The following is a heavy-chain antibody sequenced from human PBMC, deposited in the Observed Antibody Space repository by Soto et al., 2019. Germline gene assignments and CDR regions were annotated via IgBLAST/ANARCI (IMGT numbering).Heavy chain of an antibody. V-gene: IGHV1-3*01. CDR1: GYTFTSYA. Sequence: ASVKVSCKASGYTFTSYAMHWVRQAPGQRLEWMGWINAGNGNTKYSQKFQGRVTITRDTSASTAYMELSSLRSEDTAVYYCARVSWWRLPYYYCYMDVWCKATTVTVSS. CDR2: INAGNGNT. CDR3: ARVSWWRLPYYYCYMDV. D-gene: IGHD2-21*01. J-gene: IGHJ6*03.